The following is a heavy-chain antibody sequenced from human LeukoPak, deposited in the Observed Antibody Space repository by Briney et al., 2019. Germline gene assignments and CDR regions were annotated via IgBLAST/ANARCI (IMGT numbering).Heavy chain of an antibody. V-gene: IGHV4-39*07. CDR3: ARCGYNFPDAFDI. CDR1: GGSISSSSYY. CDR2: IYYSGST. Sequence: SETLSLTCTVSGGSISSSSYYWGWIRQPPGKGLEWIASIYYSGSTYYNPSLKSRVTISVDTSKNQFSLKLSSVTAADTAVYYCARCGYNFPDAFDIWGQGTMVTVSS. J-gene: IGHJ3*02. D-gene: IGHD5-24*01.